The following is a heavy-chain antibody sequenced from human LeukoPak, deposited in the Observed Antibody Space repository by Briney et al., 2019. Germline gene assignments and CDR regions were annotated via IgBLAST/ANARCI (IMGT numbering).Heavy chain of an antibody. J-gene: IGHJ5*02. Sequence: ASVKVSCKASGYTFTSYYMHWVRQAPGQGLEWMGIINPSGGSTSHAQKFQGRVTMTRDTSTSTVYMELSSLRSEDTAVYYCARAVGRNWFDPWGQGTLVTVSS. CDR1: GYTFTSYY. V-gene: IGHV1-46*01. D-gene: IGHD6-19*01. CDR3: ARAVGRNWFDP. CDR2: INPSGGST.